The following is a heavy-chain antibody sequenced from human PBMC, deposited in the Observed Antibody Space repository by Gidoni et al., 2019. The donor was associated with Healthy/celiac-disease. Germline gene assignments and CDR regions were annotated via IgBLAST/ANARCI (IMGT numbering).Heavy chain of an antibody. CDR2: IKQDGSEK. CDR1: GFTFSSYW. V-gene: IGHV3-7*03. J-gene: IGHJ4*02. D-gene: IGHD3-22*01. CDR3: AREGAYYYDSSGYYDY. Sequence: EVQLVESGGGLVQPGGSLRLSCAASGFTFSSYWMSWVRQAPGKGLEWVANIKQDGSEKYYVDSVKGRFTISRDNAKNSLYLQMNSLRAEDTAVYYCAREGAYYYDSSGYYDYWGQGTLVTVSS.